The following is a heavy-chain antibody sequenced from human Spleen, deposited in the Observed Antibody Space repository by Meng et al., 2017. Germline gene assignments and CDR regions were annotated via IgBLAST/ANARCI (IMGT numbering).Heavy chain of an antibody. V-gene: IGHV3-30*01. Sequence: GQVVGSGGGLVQPGGSLRLSCAASGFTFSSYAMHWVRQAPGKGLEWVAVISYDGSNKYYADSVKGRFTISRDNSKNTLYLQMNSLRAEDTAVYYCARDRYSSGRGQNQHWGQGTLVTV. CDR3: ARDRYSSGRGQNQH. J-gene: IGHJ1*01. CDR2: ISYDGSNK. CDR1: GFTFSSYA. D-gene: IGHD6-19*01.